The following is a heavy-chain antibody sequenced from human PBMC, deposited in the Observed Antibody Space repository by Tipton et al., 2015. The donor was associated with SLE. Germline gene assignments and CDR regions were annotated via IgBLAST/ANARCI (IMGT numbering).Heavy chain of an antibody. J-gene: IGHJ4*02. D-gene: IGHD3-10*01. CDR2: IYASGST. Sequence: TLSLTCTVSGGSISSSSYYWGWIRQPAGKGLEWIGRIYASGSTNYNPSLKSRVTMSIDTSKNQFSLELSSVTAADTAVYYCASAGDSGSYYNAQFDYWAREPWSPSPQ. CDR1: GGSISSSSYY. V-gene: IGHV4-61*02. CDR3: ASAGDSGSYYNAQFDY.